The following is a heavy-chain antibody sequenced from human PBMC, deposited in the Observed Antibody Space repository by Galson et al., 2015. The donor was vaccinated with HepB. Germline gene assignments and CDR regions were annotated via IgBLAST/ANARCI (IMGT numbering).Heavy chain of an antibody. J-gene: IGHJ4*02. V-gene: IGHV1-46*01. D-gene: IGHD3-22*01. CDR1: GYTFTSYY. CDR3: QKYYYDSSGYFGY. Sequence: SVTVSCKASGYTFTSYYMHWVRQAPGQGLEWMGIINPSGGSTSYAQKFQGRVTMTRDTSTSTVYMELSSLRSEDMVVYPMQKYYYDSSGYFGYWGQGTLVTVSS. CDR2: INPSGGST.